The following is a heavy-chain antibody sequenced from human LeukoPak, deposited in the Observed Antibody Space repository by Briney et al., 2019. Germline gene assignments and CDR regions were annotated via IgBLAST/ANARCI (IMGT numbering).Heavy chain of an antibody. Sequence: GGSLRLSCAASGFTFTNYALHWIRQAPGKGLEWVAVISYDGTNKYYADSVKGRFTISRDNSKNTLSLQMNSLRAEDTALYYCARGFVLGAAKNYFDYWGQGALVTVSS. V-gene: IGHV3-30-3*01. D-gene: IGHD2-21*02. CDR1: GFTFTNYA. CDR3: ARGFVLGAAKNYFDY. J-gene: IGHJ4*02. CDR2: ISYDGTNK.